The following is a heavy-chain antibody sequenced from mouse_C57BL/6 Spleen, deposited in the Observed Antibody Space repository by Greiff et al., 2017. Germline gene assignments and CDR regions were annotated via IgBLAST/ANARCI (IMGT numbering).Heavy chain of an antibody. Sequence: EVQLVESGGDLVKPGGSLKLSCAASGFTFSSYGMSWVRQTPDKRLEWVATISSGGSYTSYPDSVKGRFTISRDNAKNTRYLQKSSLKSEDTAMYYCASHGITTPYYFDYWGQGTTLTVSS. V-gene: IGHV5-6*01. D-gene: IGHD2-4*01. CDR1: GFTFSSYG. CDR3: ASHGITTPYYFDY. J-gene: IGHJ2*01. CDR2: ISSGGSYT.